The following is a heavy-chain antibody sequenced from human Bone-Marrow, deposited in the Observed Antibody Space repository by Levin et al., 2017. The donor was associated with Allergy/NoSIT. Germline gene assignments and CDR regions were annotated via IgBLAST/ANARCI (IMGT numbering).Heavy chain of an antibody. D-gene: IGHD2-15*01. CDR3: ARGTDGGHDVGYYLDN. V-gene: IGHV4-31*03. CDR1: GGAISGGGYY. CDR2: NYYSGTR. Sequence: ASETLSLTCTVSGGAISGGGYYWSWIRQHPGKGLEWIGYNYYSGTRYHNPSLKNRATISVDASKNKFSLRLNSVTAADTAVYYCARGTDGGHDVGYYLDNWGQGILVTVSS. J-gene: IGHJ4*02.